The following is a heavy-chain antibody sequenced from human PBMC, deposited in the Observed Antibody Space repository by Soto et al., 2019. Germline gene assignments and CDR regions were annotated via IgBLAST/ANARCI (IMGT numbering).Heavy chain of an antibody. D-gene: IGHD3-3*01. CDR1: GYTFTSYY. V-gene: IGHV1-46*01. Sequence: ASVKVSCKASGYTFTSYYMYWVRQAPGQGLEWMGIINPSGGSTSYAQKFQGRVTMTTDTSTSTAYMDLRSLRSDDTAVYYCARDQGITTFGVYSMYYYGMDVWGQGTTVTVSS. J-gene: IGHJ6*02. CDR2: INPSGGST. CDR3: ARDQGITTFGVYSMYYYGMDV.